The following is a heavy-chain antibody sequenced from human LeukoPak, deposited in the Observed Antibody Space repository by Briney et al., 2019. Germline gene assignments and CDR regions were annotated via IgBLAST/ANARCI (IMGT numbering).Heavy chain of an antibody. Sequence: PSETLSLTCTVSGGSISSYYWSWIRQPPGKGLEWIGYIYYSGSTYYNPSLKSRVTISVDRSKNQFSLKLSSVTAADTAVYYCARGTAMVKTFDYWGQGTLVTVSS. CDR2: IYYSGST. D-gene: IGHD5-18*01. V-gene: IGHV4-59*12. CDR3: ARGTAMVKTFDY. J-gene: IGHJ4*02. CDR1: GGSISSYY.